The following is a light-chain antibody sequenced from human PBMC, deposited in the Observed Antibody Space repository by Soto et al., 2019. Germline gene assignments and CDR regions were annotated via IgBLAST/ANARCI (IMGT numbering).Light chain of an antibody. Sequence: QSALTQPASVSGSPGQSITMSCTGTSSEVGAYNYVSWYQQHPGKAPKLMIYEVSNRPSGVSNRFSGSKSGNTASLTISGLQAEDEADYYCSSCASISTLVFGGGTKLTVL. CDR3: SSCASISTLV. CDR1: SSEVGAYNY. V-gene: IGLV2-14*01. J-gene: IGLJ2*01. CDR2: EVS.